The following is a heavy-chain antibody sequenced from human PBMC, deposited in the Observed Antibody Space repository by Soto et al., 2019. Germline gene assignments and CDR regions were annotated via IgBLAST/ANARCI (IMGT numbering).Heavy chain of an antibody. CDR1: GFTFSSYG. V-gene: IGHV3-30*03. J-gene: IGHJ4*02. Sequence: QVQLVESGGGVVQPGRSLRLSCAASGFTFSSYGMHWVRQAPGKGLEWVAVISYDGSNKYYADSVKGRFTISRGNSKNTLYLQMNSLRAEDTAVYYCATLRGWQWLVRRGANFDYWGQGTLVTVSS. CDR3: ATLRGWQWLVRRGANFDY. D-gene: IGHD6-19*01. CDR2: ISYDGSNK.